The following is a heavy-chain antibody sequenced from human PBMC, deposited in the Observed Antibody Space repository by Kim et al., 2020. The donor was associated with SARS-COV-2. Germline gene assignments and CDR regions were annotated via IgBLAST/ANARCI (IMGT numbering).Heavy chain of an antibody. D-gene: IGHD1-1*01. J-gene: IGHJ4*02. CDR3: AKGLRYIGWNDVGFDY. Sequence: SVKGRFTISRDNAKNSLYLQMNSLRAEDTALYYCAKGLRYIGWNDVGFDYWGQGTLVTVSS. V-gene: IGHV3-9*01.